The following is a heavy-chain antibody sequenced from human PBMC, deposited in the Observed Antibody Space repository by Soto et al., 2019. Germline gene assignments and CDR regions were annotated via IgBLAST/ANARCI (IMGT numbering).Heavy chain of an antibody. CDR3: ARTEIAVNWFDP. CDR2: ISAYNGNT. V-gene: IGHV1-18*04. Sequence: ASVKVSCKASGYTFTSYGISWVRRAPGQGLEWMGWISAYNGNTNYAQKLQGRVTMTTDTSTSTAYMELRSLRSDDTAVYYCARTEIAVNWFDPWGQGTLVTVSS. J-gene: IGHJ5*02. CDR1: GYTFTSYG. D-gene: IGHD6-19*01.